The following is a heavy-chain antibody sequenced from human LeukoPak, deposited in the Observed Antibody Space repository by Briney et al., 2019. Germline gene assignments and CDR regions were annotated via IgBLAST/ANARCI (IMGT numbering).Heavy chain of an antibody. J-gene: IGHJ5*02. V-gene: IGHV4-59*01. D-gene: IGHD2-2*01. CDR2: IYYSGST. Sequence: PSEALSLTCTVSGGSISSYYWSWIRQPPGKGLEWIGYIYYSGSTNYNPSLKSRVTISVDTSKNQSSLKLSSVTAADTAVYYCARYGCSSTSCYGWFDPWGQGTLVTVSS. CDR1: GGSISSYY. CDR3: ARYGCSSTSCYGWFDP.